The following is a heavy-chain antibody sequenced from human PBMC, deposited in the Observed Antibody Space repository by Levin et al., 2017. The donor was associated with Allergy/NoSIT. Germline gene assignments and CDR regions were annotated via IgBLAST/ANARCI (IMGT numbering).Heavy chain of an antibody. CDR3: ARGDSSGYYFGLFDY. D-gene: IGHD3-22*01. V-gene: IGHV3-7*01. Sequence: ASVKVSCAASGFTFSSYWMSWVRQAPGKGLEWVANIKQDGSEKYYVDSVKGRFTISRDNAKNSLYLQMNSLRAEDTAVYYCARGDSSGYYFGLFDYWGQGTLVTVSS. J-gene: IGHJ4*02. CDR2: IKQDGSEK. CDR1: GFTFSSYW.